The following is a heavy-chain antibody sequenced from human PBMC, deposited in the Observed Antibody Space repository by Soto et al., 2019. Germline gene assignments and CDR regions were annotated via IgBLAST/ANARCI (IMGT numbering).Heavy chain of an antibody. Sequence: GASVKVSCKASGYTFTSYYMHWVRQAPGQGLEWMGIINPSGGSTSYAQKLQGRVTMTTDTSTSTAYMELRSLRSDDTAVYYCARETAYCSSTSCYGGALDYWGQGTLVTVSS. CDR1: GYTFTSYY. J-gene: IGHJ4*02. D-gene: IGHD2-2*01. V-gene: IGHV1-46*01. CDR2: INPSGGST. CDR3: ARETAYCSSTSCYGGALDY.